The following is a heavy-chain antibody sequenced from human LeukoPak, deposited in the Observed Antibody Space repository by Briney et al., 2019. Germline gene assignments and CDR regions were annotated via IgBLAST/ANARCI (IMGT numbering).Heavy chain of an antibody. Sequence: GGSLRLSCAASGFTFDDYAMHWVRQAPGKGLEWVLGICWNSGSIGYADSVKGRFTISRDNAKNSLYLQMNSLRAEDTALYYCAKDIQGGYSYGLFDYWGQGTLVTVSS. CDR1: GFTFDDYA. J-gene: IGHJ4*02. CDR2: ICWNSGSI. CDR3: AKDIQGGYSYGLFDY. V-gene: IGHV3-9*01. D-gene: IGHD5-18*01.